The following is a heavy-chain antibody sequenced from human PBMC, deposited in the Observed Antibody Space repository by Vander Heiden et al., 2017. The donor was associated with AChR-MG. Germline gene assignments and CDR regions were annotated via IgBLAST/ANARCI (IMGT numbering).Heavy chain of an antibody. J-gene: IGHJ3*02. V-gene: IGHV2-26*01. CDR3: ARISEYYYDTSGYYGAFDM. Sequence: QVTLKESGPALVNPTQTLTLTCTVSGFSLRKARMGVSWIRQPPGKALAWLAHIFSMGEKSYSTSLKSRLTISKDTSKSQMVLTTTNMDPGDTATYYCARISEYYYDTSGYYGAFDMWGQGTVVTVSS. CDR2: IFSMGEK. D-gene: IGHD3-22*01. CDR1: GFSLRKARMG.